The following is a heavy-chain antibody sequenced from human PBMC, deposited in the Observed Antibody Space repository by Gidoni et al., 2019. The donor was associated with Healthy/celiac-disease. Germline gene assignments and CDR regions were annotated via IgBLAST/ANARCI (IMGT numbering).Heavy chain of an antibody. D-gene: IGHD1-26*01. Sequence: QGQLQESGSGLAKPSETLSLTCTVSGGCISRYYWRWSRQPPGKGLEWIGYIYDSGRSNDNPYLKSRITISVDTTKNQFSLKMSSVTEADAALYYCASSLRATPFDYWGQGTLVTVSS. CDR2: IYDSGRS. CDR1: GGCISRYY. V-gene: IGHV4-59*01. CDR3: ASSLRATPFDY. J-gene: IGHJ4*02.